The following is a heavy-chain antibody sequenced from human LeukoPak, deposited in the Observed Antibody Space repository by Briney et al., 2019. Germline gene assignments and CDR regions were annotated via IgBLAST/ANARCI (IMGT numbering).Heavy chain of an antibody. D-gene: IGHD6-6*01. CDR1: GFTFSNYA. Sequence: GRSLRLSCAASGFTFSNYAMQWVRQAPGKGLEWVALISYDGTKKYYADSAKGRFTISRYNSKNTLDLQMNSLRADDSAVYYCARDIAARLDYWGQGSLVTVSS. J-gene: IGHJ4*02. V-gene: IGHV3-30*04. CDR3: ARDIAARLDY. CDR2: ISYDGTKK.